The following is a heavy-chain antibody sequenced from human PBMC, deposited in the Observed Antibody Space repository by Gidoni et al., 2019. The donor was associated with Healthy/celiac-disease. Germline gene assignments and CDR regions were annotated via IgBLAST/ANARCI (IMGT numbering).Heavy chain of an antibody. J-gene: IGHJ3*02. CDR1: GFTFSSYG. CDR2: IWYDGSNK. V-gene: IGHV3-33*01. Sequence: QVQLVESGGGVVQPGRSLRLSCAASGFTFSSYGMHWVRQAPGKGLEWVAVIWYDGSNKYYADSVKGRFTISRDNSKNTLYLQMNSLRAEDTAVYYCARVNPANGDAFDIWGQGTMVTVSS. CDR3: ARVNPANGDAFDI. D-gene: IGHD2-8*01.